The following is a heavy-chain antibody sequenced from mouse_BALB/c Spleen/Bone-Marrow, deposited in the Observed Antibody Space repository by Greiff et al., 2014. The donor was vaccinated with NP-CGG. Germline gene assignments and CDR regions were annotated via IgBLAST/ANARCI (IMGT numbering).Heavy chain of an antibody. V-gene: IGHV1-52*01. D-gene: IGHD2-3*01. CDR3: ARSYDGYYVDY. CDR2: IDPYDSET. J-gene: IGHJ2*01. CDR1: GYTLTSYW. Sequence: VKLVESGAELVRPGASVKLPCKASGYTLTSYWMNWIKQRPEQGLEWIGRIDPYDSETHYNLKFKDKAILTVDKSSSTAYMQLSSLTSEDSAVYYCARSYDGYYVDYWGQGTTLTVSS.